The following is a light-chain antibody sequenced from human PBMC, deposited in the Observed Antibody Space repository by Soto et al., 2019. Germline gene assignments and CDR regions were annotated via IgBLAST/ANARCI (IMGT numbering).Light chain of an antibody. CDR3: QQYGSLRWT. J-gene: IGKJ1*01. V-gene: IGKV3-20*01. Sequence: EIVLTQSPGPLSLSPGERATLSCRASQSVSSSYLAWYQQKPGQAPRLLIYGASSRATGNPYRFRGSRSGTDVALAISRLEPEDFAVYYCQQYGSLRWTCGQGTKVEIK. CDR2: GAS. CDR1: QSVSSSY.